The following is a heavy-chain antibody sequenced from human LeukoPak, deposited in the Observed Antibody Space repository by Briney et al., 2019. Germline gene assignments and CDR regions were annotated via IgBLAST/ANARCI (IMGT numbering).Heavy chain of an antibody. CDR3: ARDDKVAAAGIPHLDY. V-gene: IGHV3-7*01. Sequence: GRSLRLSSAPSGFTSSRYWTSWVRHAPRKGLDWVANIKQDGSEKYYVDSVKGRLTIYRDNAKNSLYLQMNSLRAEDTAVYYCARDDKVAAAGIPHLDYWGQGTLVTVS. CDR2: IKQDGSEK. J-gene: IGHJ4*02. D-gene: IGHD6-13*01. CDR1: GFTSSRYW.